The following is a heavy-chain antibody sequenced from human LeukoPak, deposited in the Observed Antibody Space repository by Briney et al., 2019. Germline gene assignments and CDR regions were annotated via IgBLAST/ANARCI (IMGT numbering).Heavy chain of an antibody. Sequence: GSLRLSLAASGFTFSNYSMNWVRQAPGEGLGWVSYISTTTSAIYYADSVKGRFTVSRDNAKSSLYLQMNSLRADDTAVYYCARAPYGERGGSDYWGQGTLVTVSS. V-gene: IGHV3-48*01. CDR2: ISTTTSAI. CDR3: ARAPYGERGGSDY. D-gene: IGHD4-17*01. CDR1: GFTFSNYS. J-gene: IGHJ4*02.